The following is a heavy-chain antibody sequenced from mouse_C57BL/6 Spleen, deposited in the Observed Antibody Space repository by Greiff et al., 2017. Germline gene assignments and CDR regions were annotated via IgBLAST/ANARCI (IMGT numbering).Heavy chain of an antibody. CDR3: ARDYYGSSHGVFDY. CDR2: ISYDGSN. Sequence: EVKLVESGPGLVKPSQSLSLTCSVTGYSITSGYYWNWIRQFPGNNLEWMGYISYDGSNNYNPSLKNRISITRDTSKNQFFLKLNSVTTEDTATYYCARDYYGSSHGVFDYWGQGTTLTVSS. V-gene: IGHV3-6*01. CDR1: GYSITSGYY. D-gene: IGHD1-1*01. J-gene: IGHJ2*01.